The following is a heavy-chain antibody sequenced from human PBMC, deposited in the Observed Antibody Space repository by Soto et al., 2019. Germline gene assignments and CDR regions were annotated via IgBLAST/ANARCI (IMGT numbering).Heavy chain of an antibody. CDR2: IYYSGST. Sequence: SETLSLTCTVSGGSISSGGYYWSWIRQHPGKGLEWIGYIYYSGSTYYNPSLKSRVTISVDTSKNQFSLKLSSVTAADTAVYYCARAQGATYDSSSMDVWGQGTTVTVSS. J-gene: IGHJ6*02. D-gene: IGHD3-22*01. V-gene: IGHV4-31*03. CDR3: ARAQGATYDSSSMDV. CDR1: GGSISSGGYY.